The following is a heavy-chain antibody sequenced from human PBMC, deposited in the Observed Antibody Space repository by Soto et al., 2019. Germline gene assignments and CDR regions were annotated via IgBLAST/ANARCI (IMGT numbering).Heavy chain of an antibody. CDR2: ISSSSSYI. Sequence: EVQLVESGGGLVKPGGSLRLSCAASGFTFSSYSMNWVRQAPGKGLEWVSSISSSSSYIYYADSVKGRFPISRDNAKHALYRQMNSLRAEDPVVDYCARDARFWEWLIKHVLDYWGQGTLVTVCS. D-gene: IGHD3-3*01. CDR3: ARDARFWEWLIKHVLDY. CDR1: GFTFSSYS. J-gene: IGHJ4*02. V-gene: IGHV3-21*01.